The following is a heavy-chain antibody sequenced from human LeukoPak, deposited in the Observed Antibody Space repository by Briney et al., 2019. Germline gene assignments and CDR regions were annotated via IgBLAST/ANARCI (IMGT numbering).Heavy chain of an antibody. D-gene: IGHD3-22*01. CDR3: ARSYYDSSGYYSYEYFQH. CDR1: GYTFTSYD. CDR2: MNPNSGNT. V-gene: IGHV1-8*01. Sequence: ASVKVSCKASGYTFTSYDINWVRQATRQGLEWMGWMNPNSGNTGYAQKFQGRVTMTRNTSISTAYMELSSLRSEHTAVYYCARSYYDSSGYYSYEYFQHWGQGTLVTVSS. J-gene: IGHJ1*01.